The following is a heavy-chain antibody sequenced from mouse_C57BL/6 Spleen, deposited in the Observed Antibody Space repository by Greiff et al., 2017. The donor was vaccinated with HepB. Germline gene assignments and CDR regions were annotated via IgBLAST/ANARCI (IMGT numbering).Heavy chain of an antibody. CDR2: IDPSDSYT. Sequence: QVQLQQPGAELVKPGASVKLSCKASGYTFPSYWMQWVKQRPGQGLEWIGEIDPSDSYTNYNQKFKGKATLTEDTSSSTAYMQLSSLTSEDSAVYYCARSVLRSGAMGYWGQGTSVTVSS. J-gene: IGHJ4*01. CDR3: ARSVLRSGAMGY. CDR1: GYTFPSYW. V-gene: IGHV1-50*01. D-gene: IGHD1-2*01.